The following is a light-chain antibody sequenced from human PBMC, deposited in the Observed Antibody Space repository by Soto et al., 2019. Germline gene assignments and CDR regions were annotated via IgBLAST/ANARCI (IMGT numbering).Light chain of an antibody. V-gene: IGKV3-20*01. J-gene: IGKJ4*01. CDR1: HSISSSF. CDR2: GAS. Sequence: EFVLTQSPGKLSLSPGERATLSCSASHSISSSFLAWYQQKPGQAPRLLNYGASSRRTSIPDRFSGSGSGTDFTISISRLEPEDFAVYYCQQYGTSPQMTVGGGTKVEFK. CDR3: QQYGTSPQMT.